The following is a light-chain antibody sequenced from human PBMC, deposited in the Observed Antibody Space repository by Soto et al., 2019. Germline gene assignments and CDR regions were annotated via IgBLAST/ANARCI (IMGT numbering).Light chain of an antibody. V-gene: IGKV3-20*01. CDR3: QQYCSSPIT. CDR1: QSVRSSY. Sequence: EIVLTQSPGTLSLSPGERATLSCRASQSVRSSYLAWYQQKPGQAPRLLISGASSRATGIPDRFSGSGSGTDFTLTISRLEPEDFAVYYWQQYCSSPITFGQGTRLEIK. CDR2: GAS. J-gene: IGKJ5*01.